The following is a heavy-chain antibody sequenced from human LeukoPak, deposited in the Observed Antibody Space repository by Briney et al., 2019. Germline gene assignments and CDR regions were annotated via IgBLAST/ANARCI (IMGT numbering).Heavy chain of an antibody. Sequence: GESLKISCKGSGYSFTSYWIGWVRPMPGKGLEWMGIIYPGDSDTRYSPSFQGQVTISADKSISTAYLQWSSLKASDTAMYYCARQPYYDFWSGYYPSYFDYWGQGTLVTVSS. CDR1: GYSFTSYW. J-gene: IGHJ4*02. V-gene: IGHV5-51*01. CDR3: ARQPYYDFWSGYYPSYFDY. D-gene: IGHD3-3*01. CDR2: IYPGDSDT.